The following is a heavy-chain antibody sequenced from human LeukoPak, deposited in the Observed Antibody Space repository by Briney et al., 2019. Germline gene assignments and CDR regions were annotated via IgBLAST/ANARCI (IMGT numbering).Heavy chain of an antibody. CDR3: ARDSSGWSTNWFDP. D-gene: IGHD6-19*01. J-gene: IGHJ5*02. V-gene: IGHV1-18*01. CDR1: GYTFTSYG. Sequence: ASVKASCKASGYTFTSYGISWVRQAPGQGLEWMGWISAYNGNTNYAQKLQGRVTMTTDTSTSTAYMELRSLRPDDTAVYYCARDSSGWSTNWFDPWGQGTLVTVSS. CDR2: ISAYNGNT.